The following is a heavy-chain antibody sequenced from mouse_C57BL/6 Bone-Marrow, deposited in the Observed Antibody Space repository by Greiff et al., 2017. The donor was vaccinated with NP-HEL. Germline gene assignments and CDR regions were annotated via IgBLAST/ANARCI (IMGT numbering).Heavy chain of an antibody. CDR1: GYTFTGYW. V-gene: IGHV1-9*01. CDR2: ILPGSGST. J-gene: IGHJ1*03. Sequence: QVQLQQSGAELMKPGASVKLSCKATGYTFTGYWIEWVKQRPGHGLEWIGAILPGSGSTNYNEKFKGTATFTADTSSNTAYIQLSSLTTEDSAIDYCARDTTVLEDWYFDVWGTGTTGTVSS. CDR3: ARDTTVLEDWYFDV. D-gene: IGHD1-1*01.